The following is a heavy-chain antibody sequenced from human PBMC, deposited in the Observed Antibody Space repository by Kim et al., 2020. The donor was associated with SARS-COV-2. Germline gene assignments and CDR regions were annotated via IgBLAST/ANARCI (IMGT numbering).Heavy chain of an antibody. CDR2: ISGGGGNT. CDR1: GFTFTSYA. CDR3: AKVGSSPDSYAQS. J-gene: IGHJ5*02. D-gene: IGHD5-18*01. Sequence: GGSLRLSCAASGFTFTSYAMAWVRQAPGKGLEWVSAISGGGGNTYYADSVKGRFTISRDNSKDALFLQMNSLRAEDTALYYCAKVGSSPDSYAQSWGQGNLVTVSS. V-gene: IGHV3-23*01.